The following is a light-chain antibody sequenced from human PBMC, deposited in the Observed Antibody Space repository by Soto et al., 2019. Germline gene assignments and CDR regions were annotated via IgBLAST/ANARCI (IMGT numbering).Light chain of an antibody. J-gene: IGKJ2*01. CDR1: QIVSTIY. CDR3: QQYGTSPMYT. V-gene: IGKV3-20*01. Sequence: EIVLTQSPGTLSLSPGERVTLSCRASQIVSTIYLAWYQQKPGQAPRLLIYGSSSRAPGIPDRFSGSGSGTEFTLTISRLEPEDFAVYYCQQYGTSPMYTFGQGTKLEIK. CDR2: GSS.